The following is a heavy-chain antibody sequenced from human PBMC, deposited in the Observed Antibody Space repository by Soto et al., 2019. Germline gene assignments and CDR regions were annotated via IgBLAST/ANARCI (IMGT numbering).Heavy chain of an antibody. CDR3: ARALYRRGTYYAFYN. CDR2: IIPIFGTA. V-gene: IGHV1-69*13. J-gene: IGHJ4*02. Sequence: ASVKVSCKASGYTFTSYGISWVRQAPGQGLEWMGGIIPIFGTANYAQKFQGRVTITADESTSTAYMELSSLRSDDTAVYFCARALYRRGTYYAFYNWGQGTLVTVSS. D-gene: IGHD1-26*01. CDR1: GYTFTSYG.